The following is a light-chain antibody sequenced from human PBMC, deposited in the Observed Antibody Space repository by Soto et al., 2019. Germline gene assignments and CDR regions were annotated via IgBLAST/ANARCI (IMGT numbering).Light chain of an antibody. V-gene: IGKV3D-20*02. CDR1: QSVSSSH. Sequence: EIVLTQSPGTLSLSPGERATLSCRASQSVSSSHLAWYQHKPGQAPRLLIYAASSRATGIPARFSGSGSGTDFTLTISSLEPEDFAVYYCQQRFNWQVTFGQGTRLEIK. J-gene: IGKJ5*01. CDR3: QQRFNWQVT. CDR2: AAS.